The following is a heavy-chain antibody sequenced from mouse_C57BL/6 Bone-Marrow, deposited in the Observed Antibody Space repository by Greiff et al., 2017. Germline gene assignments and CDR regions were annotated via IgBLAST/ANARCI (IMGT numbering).Heavy chain of an antibody. Sequence: QVQLKESGAELVRPGASVKLSCKASGYTFTDYYINWVKQRPGQGLEWIARIYPGSGNTYYNEKFKGKATLTAEKSSSTAYMQLSSLTSEDSAVYFCARWTGTGYFDYWGQGTTLTVSS. V-gene: IGHV1-76*01. CDR3: ARWTGTGYFDY. J-gene: IGHJ2*01. CDR2: IYPGSGNT. D-gene: IGHD4-1*01. CDR1: GYTFTDYY.